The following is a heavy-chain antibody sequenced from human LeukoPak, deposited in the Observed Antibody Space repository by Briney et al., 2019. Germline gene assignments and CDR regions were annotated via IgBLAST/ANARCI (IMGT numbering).Heavy chain of an antibody. CDR2: ISGSGGST. CDR3: AISRYYYDSSGYGY. Sequence: GGSLRLSCAASGFTFSSYAMSWVRQAPGKGLEWVSAISGSGGSTYYADSVKGRFTISRDNAKNTLYLQMSSLRAEDTAVYYCAISRYYYDSSGYGYWGQGTLVTVSS. V-gene: IGHV3-23*01. J-gene: IGHJ4*02. D-gene: IGHD3-22*01. CDR1: GFTFSSYA.